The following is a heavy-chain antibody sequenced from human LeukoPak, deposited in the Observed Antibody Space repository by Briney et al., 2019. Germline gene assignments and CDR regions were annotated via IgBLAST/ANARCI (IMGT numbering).Heavy chain of an antibody. J-gene: IGHJ4*02. CDR1: GFTFDDYG. V-gene: IGHV3-20*01. D-gene: IGHD1-7*01. CDR2: INWNGGST. Sequence: GGSLRLSCAASGFTFDDYGMSWVRQAPGKGLEWVSGINWNGGSTGYADSVKGRFTISRDNAKNSLYLQMNSLRVEDTALYHCARKGLGGELGGFDSWGQGTLVTVSS. CDR3: ARKGLGGELGGFDS.